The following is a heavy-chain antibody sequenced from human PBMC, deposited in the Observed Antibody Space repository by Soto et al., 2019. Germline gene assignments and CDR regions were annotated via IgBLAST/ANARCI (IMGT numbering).Heavy chain of an antibody. D-gene: IGHD3-10*01. V-gene: IGHV2-5*02. CDR1: GFSLNTRGVG. Sequence: QITLKESGPTLVKPTQTLTLTCALSGFSLNTRGVGVGWIRQPPGKALEWLALIYWDNDKRYSPSLKSRLTITKDTPKNHVVLMMTDMDPVDTATYYCAHNNYYGSGSVYWGQGTLVTVSS. CDR3: AHNNYYGSGSVY. J-gene: IGHJ4*02. CDR2: IYWDNDK.